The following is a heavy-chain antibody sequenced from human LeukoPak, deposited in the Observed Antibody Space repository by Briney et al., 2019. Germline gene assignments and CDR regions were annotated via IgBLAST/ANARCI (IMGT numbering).Heavy chain of an antibody. CDR3: AKDPTGPYDSSGYYEGYFDY. J-gene: IGHJ4*02. D-gene: IGHD3-22*01. V-gene: IGHV3-30*02. Sequence: GGSLRLSCAVSGFTYSSYGKHWVSQPPGKGLEGVAFIRYVGCNKYYADFVKDRHTSSRDIYKHTLHLHMNSLRAEDTAVYYCAKDPTGPYDSSGYYEGYFDYWGQGTLVTVSS. CDR1: GFTYSSYG. CDR2: IRYVGCNK.